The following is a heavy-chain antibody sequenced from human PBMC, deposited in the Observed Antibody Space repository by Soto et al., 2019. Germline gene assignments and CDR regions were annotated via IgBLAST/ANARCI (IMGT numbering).Heavy chain of an antibody. CDR1: GGSISRGGYY. Sequence: PSATMLLTSTVSGGSISRGGYYWSWIRQHPGKGLEWIGYSYYSGSTYYNPSLKSRFTISVDTSKNQFSLERSSVTAADTAVYYWAREGVSSGPFDYWGQGTLVTVSS. CDR2: SYYSGST. J-gene: IGHJ4*02. V-gene: IGHV4-31*03. D-gene: IGHD3-10*01. CDR3: AREGVSSGPFDY.